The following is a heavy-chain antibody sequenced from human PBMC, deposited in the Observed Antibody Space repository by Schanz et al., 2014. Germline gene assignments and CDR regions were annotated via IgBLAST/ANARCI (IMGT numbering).Heavy chain of an antibody. CDR3: ARGAIPIQGVHMDF. CDR2: IGYDGSEK. J-gene: IGHJ4*02. CDR1: GLNFDYYG. D-gene: IGHD3-10*01. Sequence: QVQLVESGGGVVQPGRSLRLSCATSGLNFDYYGMNWVRQAPGKGLEWVANIGYDGSEKYYVDSVKGRFTISRDNSKDTLYLQMSGLTPEDTAVYYCARGAIPIQGVHMDFWGQGTLVTVSS. V-gene: IGHV3-33*01.